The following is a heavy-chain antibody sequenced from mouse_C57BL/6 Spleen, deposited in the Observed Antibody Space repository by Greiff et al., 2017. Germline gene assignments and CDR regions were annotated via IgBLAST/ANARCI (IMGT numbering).Heavy chain of an antibody. V-gene: IGHV3-6*01. CDR2: ISYDGSN. Sequence: EVKLQESGPGLVKPSQSLSLTCSVTGYSITSGYYWNWIRQFPGNKLEWMGYISYDGSNNYNPSLKNRISITRDTSKNQFFLKLNSVTTEDTATYYCARDDSSDYFDYWGQGTTLTVSS. CDR3: ARDDSSDYFDY. J-gene: IGHJ2*01. CDR1: GYSITSGYY. D-gene: IGHD3-2*02.